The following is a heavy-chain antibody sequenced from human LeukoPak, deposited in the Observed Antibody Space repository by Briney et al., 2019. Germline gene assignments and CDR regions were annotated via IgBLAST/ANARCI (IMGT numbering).Heavy chain of an antibody. D-gene: IGHD5-18*01. V-gene: IGHV4-30-4*01. CDR2: IYYSGST. Sequence: PSETLSLTCTVSGGSISSGDYYWSWIRQPPGKGLEWIGYIYYSGSTYYNPSLKSRVTISVDTYKNQFSLKLSSVTAADTAVYYCARTPGYSYGLAFDYWGQGTLVTVSS. CDR1: GGSISSGDYY. CDR3: ARTPGYSYGLAFDY. J-gene: IGHJ4*02.